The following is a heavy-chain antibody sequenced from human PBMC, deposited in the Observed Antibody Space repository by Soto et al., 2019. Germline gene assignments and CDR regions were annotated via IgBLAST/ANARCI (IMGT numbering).Heavy chain of an antibody. D-gene: IGHD4-17*01. CDR3: ARGGAAVTTPFDY. CDR1: GFAFSDPY. J-gene: IGHJ4*02. Sequence: QVQLVESGGGLVKPGGSLRLSCAASGFAFSDPYMSWIRQAPGKGLEWISYSSSSGSTIYYADSVKGRFTISRDNAKKSLYLQMDSLTADDTAVYDCARGGAAVTTPFDYWGQGTQVTVSS. V-gene: IGHV3-11*01. CDR2: SSSSGSTI.